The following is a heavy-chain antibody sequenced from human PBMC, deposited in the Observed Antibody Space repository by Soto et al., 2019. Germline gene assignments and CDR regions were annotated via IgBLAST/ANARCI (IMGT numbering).Heavy chain of an antibody. Sequence: QVQLVESGGVVVQPGRSLILSCAASVFTFSSYGMHWVRQAPGKGLEWVAVISYEGSNKYYADSVKGRFTISRDNSKDTLYLQMNSLSAEDTAVYYCAKIGGCGGSEPGGGWGQGTLVTVAA. CDR2: ISYEGSNK. CDR3: AKIGGCGGSEPGGG. J-gene: IGHJ4*02. CDR1: VFTFSSYG. V-gene: IGHV3-30*18. D-gene: IGHD2-15*01.